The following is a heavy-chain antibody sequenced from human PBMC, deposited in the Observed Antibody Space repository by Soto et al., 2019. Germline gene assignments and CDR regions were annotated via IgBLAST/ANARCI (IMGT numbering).Heavy chain of an antibody. V-gene: IGHV1-18*04. J-gene: IGHJ4*02. CDR3: ARGSYDILTGYHSDY. Sequence: ASVKVSCKASGYTFTGYYMHWVRQAPGQGLEWMGWISANNGSTNYAQKLQGRVTMTTDTSTSTAYMELRSLRSDDTAVYYCARGSYDILTGYHSDYWGQGTLVTVSS. D-gene: IGHD3-9*01. CDR1: GYTFTGYY. CDR2: ISANNGST.